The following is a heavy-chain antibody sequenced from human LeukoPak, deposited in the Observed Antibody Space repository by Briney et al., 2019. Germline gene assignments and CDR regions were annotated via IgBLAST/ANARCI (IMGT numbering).Heavy chain of an antibody. V-gene: IGHV4-34*01. J-gene: IGHJ5*02. D-gene: IGHD2-15*01. CDR2: INHSGST. CDR3: ARYCSGGSCYTQYNWFDP. Sequence: SETLSLTCAVYGGSFSGYYWSWIRQPPGKGLEWIGEINHSGSTNYNPSLKSRVTISVDTSKNQFSLKLSSVTAADTAVYYCARYCSGGSCYTQYNWFDPWGQGTLVTVSS. CDR1: GGSFSGYY.